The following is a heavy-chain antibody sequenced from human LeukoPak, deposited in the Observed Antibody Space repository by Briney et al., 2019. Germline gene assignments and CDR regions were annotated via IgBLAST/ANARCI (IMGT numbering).Heavy chain of an antibody. V-gene: IGHV3-53*01. CDR1: GFTFSSYS. D-gene: IGHD6-13*01. Sequence: PGGSLRLSCAASGFTFSSYSMNWVRQAPGKGLEWVSVIYSGGDTYYADSVKGRFTISRDNSKNTLYLQVNSLRAEDTAVYYCARGAGIAATGTGSFDYWGQGTLVTVSS. J-gene: IGHJ4*02. CDR3: ARGAGIAATGTGSFDY. CDR2: IYSGGDT.